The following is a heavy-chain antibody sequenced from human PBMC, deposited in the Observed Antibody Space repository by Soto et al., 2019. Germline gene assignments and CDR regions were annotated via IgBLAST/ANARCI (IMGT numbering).Heavy chain of an antibody. CDR1: GFTFSNAW. J-gene: IGHJ4*02. CDR2: IYNETAGGAT. Sequence: TGGSLRLSCTASGFTFSNAWMEWVRQAPGKGLEWVGRIYNETAGGATEYAAPAKGRFTISRDDSRNTLYLQMNSLKTEDTALYYCTTAYDPWGYWGQGALVTVSS. CDR3: TTAYDPWGY. V-gene: IGHV3-15*07. D-gene: IGHD5-12*01.